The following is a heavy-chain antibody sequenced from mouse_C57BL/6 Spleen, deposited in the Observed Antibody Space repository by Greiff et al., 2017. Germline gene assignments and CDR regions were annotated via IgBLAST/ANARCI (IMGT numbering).Heavy chain of an antibody. CDR3: ARSHYYGSSCYFDV. Sequence: QVQLQQSGPELVKPGASVTISCKASGYAFSSSWMNWVKQRPGKGLEWIGRIYPGDGDTNSNGKFKGKATMTADKSSSTAYMQRSSLTSEDSAVYFWARSHYYGSSCYFDVGGTGTRVTVSS. J-gene: IGHJ1*03. V-gene: IGHV1-82*01. CDR2: IYPGDGDT. D-gene: IGHD1-1*01. CDR1: GYAFSSSW.